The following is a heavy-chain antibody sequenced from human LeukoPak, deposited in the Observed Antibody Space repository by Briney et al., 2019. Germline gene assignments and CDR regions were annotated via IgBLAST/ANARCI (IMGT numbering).Heavy chain of an antibody. D-gene: IGHD3-10*01. CDR1: TFTFSSYT. J-gene: IGHJ4*02. Sequence: PGGSLRLSCATSTFTFSSYTMNWVRQAPGKGLEWVSSISPSGNSKYHADSVKGRFTISRDNAENSLYMQMNSLRAEDTGVYYCVRDFLGESGAGGYWRQGTLVTVSS. V-gene: IGHV3-21*01. CDR3: VRDFLGESGAGGY. CDR2: ISPSGNSK.